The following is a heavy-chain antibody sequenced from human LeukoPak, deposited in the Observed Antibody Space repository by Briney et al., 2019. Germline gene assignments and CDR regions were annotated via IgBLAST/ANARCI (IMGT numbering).Heavy chain of an antibody. CDR1: GFPFSSYS. Sequence: GGSLRLSCAACGFPFSSYSMNCVRQAPGKALEGGSSISSSSSYIYYAASVKGRFTISIDNAKNSLYLKMNSVRAEDTAVYYCARERHYGDSVFDYWGQGTLVTVSS. V-gene: IGHV3-21*01. J-gene: IGHJ4*02. CDR3: ARERHYGDSVFDY. D-gene: IGHD4-17*01. CDR2: ISSSSSYI.